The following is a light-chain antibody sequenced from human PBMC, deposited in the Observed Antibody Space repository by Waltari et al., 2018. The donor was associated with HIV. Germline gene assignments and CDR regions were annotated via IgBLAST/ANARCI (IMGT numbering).Light chain of an antibody. Sequence: DTQMTQSPSTLSASVGDRVTITCWASQSISDWLAWYQQKPGRAPNLLIYQASKLKSGVPSRFSGGASGTEFTLTISGLQPEDFATYFCQQYKSYPLTFGRGTEVEIK. CDR3: QQYKSYPLT. V-gene: IGKV1-5*03. J-gene: IGKJ4*02. CDR2: QAS. CDR1: QSISDW.